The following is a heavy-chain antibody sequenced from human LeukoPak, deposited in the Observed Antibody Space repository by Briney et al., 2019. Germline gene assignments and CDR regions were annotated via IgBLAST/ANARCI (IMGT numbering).Heavy chain of an antibody. CDR1: GYSFTGYY. D-gene: IGHD2-2*02. CDR3: ASGSDIVVVPAAICFDY. V-gene: IGHV1-2*02. Sequence: ASVKVSCKASGYSFTGYYMHWVRKAPGQGLEWMGWIKTNSGGTNYAQKFQGRVTMTRDTSISTAYMELRRLRSDDTAVYYCASGSDIVVVPAAICFDYRGQGTLVTVSS. CDR2: IKTNSGGT. J-gene: IGHJ4*02.